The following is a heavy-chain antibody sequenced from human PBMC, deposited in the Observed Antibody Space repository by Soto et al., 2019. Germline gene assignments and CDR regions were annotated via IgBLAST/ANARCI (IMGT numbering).Heavy chain of an antibody. Sequence: PGGSLRLSCAVSEFTFSSYSMNWVRQAPGKGLEWVSYIISSSGTIYYADSVKGRFTISRDNAKNSLYLQMNSLRAEDTALYYCAKGWRMTLAAAVGYWGQGTLVTVSS. D-gene: IGHD6-13*01. CDR1: EFTFSSYS. CDR3: AKGWRMTLAAAVGY. J-gene: IGHJ4*02. V-gene: IGHV3-48*04. CDR2: IISSSGTI.